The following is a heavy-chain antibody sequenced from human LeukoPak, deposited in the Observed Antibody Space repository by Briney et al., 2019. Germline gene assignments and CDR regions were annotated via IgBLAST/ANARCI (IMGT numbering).Heavy chain of an antibody. D-gene: IGHD4-17*01. CDR1: GFTFTDAW. Sequence: GGSLRLSCAASGFTFTDAWMSWVRQAPGEGLEWVARIKSKAAGGTTDYAAPVKGRFTISRDDSKDTLYLQMNSLKTEDIAVYYCATEYYGAYNYWGQGALVTVSS. J-gene: IGHJ4*02. CDR2: IKSKAAGGTT. CDR3: ATEYYGAYNY. V-gene: IGHV3-15*01.